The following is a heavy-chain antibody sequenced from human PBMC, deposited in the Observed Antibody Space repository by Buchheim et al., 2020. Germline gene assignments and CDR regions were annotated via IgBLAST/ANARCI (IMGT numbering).Heavy chain of an antibody. D-gene: IGHD5-24*01. V-gene: IGHV4-34*01. CDR3: ARTPSVEMATNDY. CDR1: GGSFSGYY. Sequence: QVQLQQWGAGLLKPSETLSLTCAVYGGSFSGYYWSWIRQPPGKGLEGIGEINHSGSTNYNPSPKRRVTISVDTSKNQFSLKLSSVTAADTAVYYCARTPSVEMATNDYWGQGTL. CDR2: INHSGST. J-gene: IGHJ4*02.